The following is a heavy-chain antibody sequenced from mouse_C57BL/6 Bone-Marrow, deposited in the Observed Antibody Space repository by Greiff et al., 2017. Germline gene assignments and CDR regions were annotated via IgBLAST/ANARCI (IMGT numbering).Heavy chain of an antibody. V-gene: IGHV8-8*01. CDR1: GFSLSTFGMG. CDR3: ARSYYYGSLYYFDY. D-gene: IGHD1-1*01. J-gene: IGHJ2*01. CDR2: IWWDDDK. Sequence: QVTLKESGPGILQPSQTLSLTCSFSGFSLSTFGMGVGWIRQPSGKGLEWLAHIWWDDDKYYNPALKSRLTISKDTSKNQVFLTIANVDTADTATYYCARSYYYGSLYYFDYWCQGTTLTVSS.